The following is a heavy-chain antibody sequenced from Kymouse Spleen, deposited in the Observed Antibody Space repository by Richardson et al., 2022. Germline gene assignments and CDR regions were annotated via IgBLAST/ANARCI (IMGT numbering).Heavy chain of an antibody. CDR2: ISYDGSNK. V-gene: IGHV3-30*18. CDR3: AKDLVGATTDYYYGMDV. J-gene: IGHJ6*02. Sequence: QVQLVESGGGVVQPGRSLRLSCAASGFTFSSYGMHWVRQAPGKGLEWVAVISYDGSNKYYADSVKGRFTISRDNSKNTLYLQMNSLRAEDTAVYYCAKDLVGATTDYYYGMDVWGQGTTVTVSS. CDR1: GFTFSSYG. D-gene: IGHD1-26*01.